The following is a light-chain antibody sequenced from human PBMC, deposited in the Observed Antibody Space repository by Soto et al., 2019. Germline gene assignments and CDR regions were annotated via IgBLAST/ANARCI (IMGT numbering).Light chain of an antibody. V-gene: IGKV3-15*01. Sequence: EVVMTQSPATLSVSPGERVTLSCRASQSVSTNLAWYQQKPGQAPRLLIYGASTRATGIPARFSGSGSGTGFTLIISSLQSEDSAVYFCQQYNNWRTFGQGTKVDI. CDR2: GAS. J-gene: IGKJ1*01. CDR1: QSVSTN. CDR3: QQYNNWRT.